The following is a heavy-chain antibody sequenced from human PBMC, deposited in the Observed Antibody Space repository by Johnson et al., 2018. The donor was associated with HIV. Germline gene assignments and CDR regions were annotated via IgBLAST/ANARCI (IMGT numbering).Heavy chain of an antibody. CDR1: GFSFNDYA. J-gene: IGHJ3*01. D-gene: IGHD1-26*01. CDR2: ISFDGGAI. V-gene: IGHV3-30-3*01. Sequence: QVQLVESGGGVVQPGRSLRLSCSASGFSFNDYAMHWVRQAPGKGLEWVAVISFDGGAIYYADSVEGRFTISRDNSRDTLSLQMNSLRVEDTAVYYCAGELGGSGFDVWGQGTMVTVSS. CDR3: AGELGGSGFDV.